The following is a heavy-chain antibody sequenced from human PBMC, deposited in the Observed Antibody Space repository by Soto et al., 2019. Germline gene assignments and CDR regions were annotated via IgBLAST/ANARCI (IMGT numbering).Heavy chain of an antibody. Sequence: GGSLRLSCAASGFTFSSYGMHWVRQAPGKGLEWVAVISYDGSNKYYADSVKGRFTISRDNSKNTLYLQMNSLRAEDTAVYYCAKEKITLAVAADSGYYFDYWGQGTLVTVSS. CDR1: GFTFSSYG. D-gene: IGHD6-19*01. CDR2: ISYDGSNK. CDR3: AKEKITLAVAADSGYYFDY. V-gene: IGHV3-30*18. J-gene: IGHJ4*02.